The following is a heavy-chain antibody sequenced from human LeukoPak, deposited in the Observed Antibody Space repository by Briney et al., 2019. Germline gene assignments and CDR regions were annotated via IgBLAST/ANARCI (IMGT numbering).Heavy chain of an antibody. D-gene: IGHD7-27*01. J-gene: IGHJ4*02. Sequence: GGSLRLSCAASGFTFSSYAISWVRQAPGQGLEWMGGIIPIFGTANYAQKFQGRVTITADESTSTAYMELSSLRSEDTAVYYCARGTLGISGDWWYFDYWGQGTLVTVSS. CDR3: ARGTLGISGDWWYFDY. CDR2: IIPIFGTA. CDR1: GFTFSSYA. V-gene: IGHV1-69*01.